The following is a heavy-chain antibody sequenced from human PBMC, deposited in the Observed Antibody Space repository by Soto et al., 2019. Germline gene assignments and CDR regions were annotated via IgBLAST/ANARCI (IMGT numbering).Heavy chain of an antibody. J-gene: IGHJ4*02. V-gene: IGHV3-23*01. CDR2: TRNSGGST. Sequence: PGGSLRLSCAASGFAFSSYVMNWVRQAPGKGLEWVATTRNSGGSTDYADSADSVKGRFTISRDNSKSTLYLQMNSLRAEDTAVYYCAKSSSGYSGLFDYWGQGTLVTVSS. CDR3: AKSSSGYSGLFDY. CDR1: GFAFSSYV. D-gene: IGHD3-22*01.